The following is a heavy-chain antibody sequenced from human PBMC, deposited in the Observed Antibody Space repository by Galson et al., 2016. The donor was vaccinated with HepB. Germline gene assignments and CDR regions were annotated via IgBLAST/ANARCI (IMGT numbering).Heavy chain of an antibody. V-gene: IGHV1-24*01. CDR2: FHPEDGET. D-gene: IGHD6-19*01. CDR1: GYRLTELS. CDR3: ATDRQWLVRAFHF. J-gene: IGHJ3*01. Sequence: SVKVSCKVSGYRLTELSIHWVRQAPGKGLEWMGGFHPEDGETIYAQKFQGRVTMTEDASTDIAYMELSSLRPEDTAVYYCATDRQWLVRAFHFWGQGTKVTVSS.